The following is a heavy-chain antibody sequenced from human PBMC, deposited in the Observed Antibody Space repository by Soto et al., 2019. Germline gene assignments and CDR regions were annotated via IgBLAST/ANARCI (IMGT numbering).Heavy chain of an antibody. Sequence: SETLSLTCAVYGGSFSGYYWSWIRQPPGKGLEWSGEINHSGSTNYNPSLKSRVTISVDTSKNQFSLKLSSVTAADTAVYYCARADYCSGGSCYSSWYLDLWGRGNLVTVSS. CDR2: INHSGST. CDR1: GGSFSGYY. CDR3: ARADYCSGGSCYSSWYLDL. J-gene: IGHJ2*01. D-gene: IGHD2-15*01. V-gene: IGHV4-34*01.